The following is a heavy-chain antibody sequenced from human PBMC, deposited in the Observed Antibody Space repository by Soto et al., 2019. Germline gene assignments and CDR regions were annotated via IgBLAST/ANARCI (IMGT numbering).Heavy chain of an antibody. J-gene: IGHJ4*02. CDR2: IYYSGST. D-gene: IGHD3-10*02. V-gene: IGHV4-31*03. CDR1: GGSVSSGGYY. CDR3: ARGLFGPYYFDY. Sequence: SGTLSLTCTVSGGSVSSGGYYWSWIRQHPGKGLEWIGYIYYSGSTYYNPSLKSRVTISVDTSKNQFSLKLSSVTAADTAVYYCARGLFGPYYFDYWGQGTLVTVSS.